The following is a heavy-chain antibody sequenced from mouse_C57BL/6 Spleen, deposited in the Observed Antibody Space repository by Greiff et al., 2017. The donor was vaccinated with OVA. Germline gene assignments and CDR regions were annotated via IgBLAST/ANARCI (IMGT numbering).Heavy chain of an antibody. D-gene: IGHD4-1*01. Sequence: QVQLQQSGPELVKPGASVKISCKASGYAFSSSWMNWVKQRPGKGLEWIGRIYPGDGDTNYNGKFKGKATLTADKSSSTAYMQLSSLTSEDSAVYFCARNWDSGAMDYWGQGTSVTVSS. V-gene: IGHV1-82*01. CDR2: IYPGDGDT. CDR1: GYAFSSSW. CDR3: ARNWDSGAMDY. J-gene: IGHJ4*01.